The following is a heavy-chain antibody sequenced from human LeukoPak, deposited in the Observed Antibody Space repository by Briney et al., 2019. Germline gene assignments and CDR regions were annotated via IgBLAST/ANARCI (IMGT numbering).Heavy chain of an antibody. Sequence: GGSLRLSCAASGFTFSSYSMNWVRQAPGKGLEWVSSISSSSSYIYYADSVKGRFTISRDNAKNSLYLQMNSLRAEDTAVYYCASLGTTYYYDSSGYAWGQGTLVTVSS. CDR1: GFTFSSYS. CDR3: ASLGTTYYYDSSGYA. CDR2: ISSSSSYI. D-gene: IGHD3-22*01. J-gene: IGHJ4*02. V-gene: IGHV3-21*01.